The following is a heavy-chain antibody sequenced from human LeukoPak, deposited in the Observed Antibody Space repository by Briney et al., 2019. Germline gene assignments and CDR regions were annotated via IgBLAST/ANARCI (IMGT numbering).Heavy chain of an antibody. CDR2: ISGTSTNI. CDR3: AREMGYGENGYYYGMDV. J-gene: IGHJ6*02. CDR1: GFTFSDYR. V-gene: IGHV3-21*04. D-gene: IGHD4-17*01. Sequence: PGGSLRLSCAASGFTFSDYRMNWVRQAPGKGLEWVSSISGTSTNIYYADSVKGRFTISRDNAKNSVYLQMNSLRAEDTAVYYCAREMGYGENGYYYGMDVWGQGTTVTVSS.